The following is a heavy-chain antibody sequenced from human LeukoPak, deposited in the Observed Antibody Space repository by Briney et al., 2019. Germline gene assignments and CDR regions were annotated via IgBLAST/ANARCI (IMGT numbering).Heavy chain of an antibody. CDR3: ARHWEPIVVVVAATSWFDP. J-gene: IGHJ5*02. D-gene: IGHD2-15*01. CDR1: GGSISSSSYY. V-gene: IGHV4-39*01. Sequence: SETLSLTCTVSGGSISSSSYYWGWIRQPPGKGLEWIGSIYYSGSTYYNPSLKSRVTISVDTSKNQFSLKLGSVTAADTAVYYCARHWEPIVVVVAATSWFDPWGQGTLVTVSS. CDR2: IYYSGST.